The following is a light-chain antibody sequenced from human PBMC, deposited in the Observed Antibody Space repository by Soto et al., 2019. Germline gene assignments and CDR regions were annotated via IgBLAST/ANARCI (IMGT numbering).Light chain of an antibody. CDR1: QSVSSN. V-gene: IGKV3-15*01. CDR3: QQRNVWPPVT. J-gene: IGKJ5*01. CDR2: GAS. Sequence: EIVMTQSPATLSVSPGERATLSCRASQSVSSNLAWYQQKPGQAPRLLIYGASTRATDIPVRFSGSGSGTDFTLTISSLEPEDSAVYYCQQRNVWPPVTFGQGTRLEIK.